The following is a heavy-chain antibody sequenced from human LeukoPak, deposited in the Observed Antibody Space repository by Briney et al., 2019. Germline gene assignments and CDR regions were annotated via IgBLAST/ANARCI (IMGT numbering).Heavy chain of an antibody. CDR3: ARGPRGGIVY. CDR1: GGSTSSYY. Sequence: NASETLSLTCTVSGGSTSSYYWSWIRQPPGKGLEWIGYIYYSGSTNYNPSLKSRVTISVDTSKNQFSLKLSSVTAADTAVYYCARGPRGGIVYWGQGTLVTVSS. V-gene: IGHV4-59*01. CDR2: IYYSGST. D-gene: IGHD4-23*01. J-gene: IGHJ4*02.